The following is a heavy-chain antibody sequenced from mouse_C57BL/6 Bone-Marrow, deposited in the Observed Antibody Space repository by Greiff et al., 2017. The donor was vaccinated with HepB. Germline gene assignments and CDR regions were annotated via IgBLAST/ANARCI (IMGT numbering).Heavy chain of an antibody. J-gene: IGHJ2*01. V-gene: IGHV1-63*01. Sequence: QVHVKQSGAELVRPGTSVKMSCKASGYTFTNYWIGWAKQRPGHGLEWIGDIYPGGGYTNYNEKFKGKATLTADKSSSTAYMQFSSLTYEDSAIYYCASDYYGSSPYYWGQGTTLTGSS. CDR3: ASDYYGSSPYY. D-gene: IGHD1-1*01. CDR2: IYPGGGYT. CDR1: GYTFTNYW.